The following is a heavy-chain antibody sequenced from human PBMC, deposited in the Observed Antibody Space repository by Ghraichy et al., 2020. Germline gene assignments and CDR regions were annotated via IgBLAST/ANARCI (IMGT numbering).Heavy chain of an antibody. V-gene: IGHV2-5*02. CDR3: AHRREDPYASDAFDI. Sequence: PTLVKPTQTLTLTCTFSGFSLSTSGVGVGWIRQPPGKALEWLALIYWDDDKRYSPSLKSRLTITKDTSKNQVVLTMTNMDPVDTATYYCAHRREDPYASDAFDIWGQGTMVTVSS. D-gene: IGHD2-15*01. J-gene: IGHJ3*02. CDR2: IYWDDDK. CDR1: GFSLSTSGVG.